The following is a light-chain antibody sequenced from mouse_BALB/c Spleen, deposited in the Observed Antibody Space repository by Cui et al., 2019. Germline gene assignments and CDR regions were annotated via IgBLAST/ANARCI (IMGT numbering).Light chain of an antibody. Sequence: DIQMTQSPASLSASVGETVTITCRASENIYSYLAWYQQKQGKSPQLHVYNAKPLAEGVPSRFSGSGSGTQFSLKINSLQPEDFGSYYCQHHYGTPFTFGSGTKLEIK. V-gene: IGKV12-44*01. J-gene: IGKJ4*01. CDR2: NAK. CDR1: ENIYSY. CDR3: QHHYGTPFT.